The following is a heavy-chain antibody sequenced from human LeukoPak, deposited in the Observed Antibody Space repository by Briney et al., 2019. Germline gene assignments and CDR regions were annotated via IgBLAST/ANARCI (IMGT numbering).Heavy chain of an antibody. CDR1: GGSFSGYY. J-gene: IGHJ4*02. V-gene: IGHV4-34*01. CDR3: ARRAEYYFDY. CDR2: INHSGST. D-gene: IGHD6-19*01. Sequence: SETLSLTCAVYGGSFSGYYWSWIRQPPGKGLEWIGEINHSGSTNYNPSLKSRVTISVDTSKNQFSLKLSSVTAADTAVYYCARRAEYYFDYWGQGTLVTASS.